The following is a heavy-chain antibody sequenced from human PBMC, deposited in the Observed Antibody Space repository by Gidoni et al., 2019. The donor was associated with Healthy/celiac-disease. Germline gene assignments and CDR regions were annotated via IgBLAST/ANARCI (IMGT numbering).Heavy chain of an antibody. J-gene: IGHJ4*02. CDR1: GFTFSSYA. CDR2: ISGIVGST. V-gene: IGHV3-23*01. Sequence: EVQLLESGGGLVQPGGSLRLSCAASGFTFSSYAMSWVRKAPGKGLEWFSAISGIVGSTYYPDSVKGRFTISRDNSKNTLYLQMNSLRAEDTAVYYCAKGDRGYFDYWGQGTLVTVSS. CDR3: AKGDRGYFDY. D-gene: IGHD2-15*01.